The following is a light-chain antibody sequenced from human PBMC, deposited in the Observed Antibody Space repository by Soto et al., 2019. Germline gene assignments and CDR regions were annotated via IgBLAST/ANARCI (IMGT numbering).Light chain of an antibody. V-gene: IGLV2-14*01. J-gene: IGLJ2*01. CDR1: SSDVGGYNY. CDR2: EVS. CDR3: SSYTSSSTLL. Sequence: QSVLTQPASVSGSPGQSITISCTGTSSDVGGYNYVSWYQQHPGKAPKLMIYEVSNRPSGVSNRFSRSKSGNTASLTISGLQAEDEADYYCSSYTSSSTLLFGGGTKVTVL.